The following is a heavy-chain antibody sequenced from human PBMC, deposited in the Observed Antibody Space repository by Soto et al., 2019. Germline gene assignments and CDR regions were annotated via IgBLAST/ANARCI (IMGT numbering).Heavy chain of an antibody. CDR1: GYTFRIYG. CDR3: VRSIPVAGSPLWGYYFDS. CDR2: ISGYNTKS. J-gene: IGHJ4*02. D-gene: IGHD6-19*01. Sequence: ASVKVSCKAAGYTFRIYGISWLRQAPGQGLEWLGWISGYNTKSDYAQRFQGRVTLTTDTSTTTAYMDLRGLKSDDTAEYYCVRSIPVAGSPLWGYYFDSWGQGTLVTVSS. V-gene: IGHV1-18*01.